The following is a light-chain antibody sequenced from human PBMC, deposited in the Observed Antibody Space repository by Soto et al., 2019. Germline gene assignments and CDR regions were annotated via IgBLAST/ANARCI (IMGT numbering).Light chain of an antibody. CDR3: QSYDNSLSGWV. CDR2: GNS. J-gene: IGLJ3*02. V-gene: IGLV1-40*01. Sequence: QSVLTQPPSVSGAPGQRVTISCTGSSSNIGAGYDVHWYQQLPGTAPKLLIYGNSNRPSGVPDRFSGSKSGTSASLAFTGLQAEDEADYYCQSYDNSLSGWVFGGGTKLTVL. CDR1: SSNIGAGYD.